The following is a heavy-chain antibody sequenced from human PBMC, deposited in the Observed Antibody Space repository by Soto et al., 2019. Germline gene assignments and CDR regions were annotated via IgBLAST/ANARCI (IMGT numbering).Heavy chain of an antibody. CDR3: AQGRRDYYDSSGYYWASFDY. J-gene: IGHJ4*02. V-gene: IGHV3-30*18. Sequence: PGGSLRLSCAASGFTFSSYGMHWVRQAPGKGLEWVAVISYDGSNKYYADSVKGRFTISRDNSKNTLYLQMNSLRAEGTAVYYCAQGRRDYYDSSGYYWASFDYWGQGTLVTVSS. CDR2: ISYDGSNK. D-gene: IGHD3-22*01. CDR1: GFTFSSYG.